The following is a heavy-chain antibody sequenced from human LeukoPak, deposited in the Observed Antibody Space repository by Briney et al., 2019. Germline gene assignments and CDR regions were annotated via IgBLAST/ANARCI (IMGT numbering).Heavy chain of an antibody. CDR3: ARDGKYSSSWGDFDY. J-gene: IGHJ4*02. Sequence: SVKVSCKASGGTFSSYAISWVRQAPGQGLEWMGGIIPIFATTNSAQKFQGRVTMTRDTSTNTVYMELNSLISEDTAVYFCARDGKYSSSWGDFDYWGQGTLVTVS. V-gene: IGHV1-69*05. CDR2: IIPIFATT. CDR1: GGTFSSYA. D-gene: IGHD6-13*01.